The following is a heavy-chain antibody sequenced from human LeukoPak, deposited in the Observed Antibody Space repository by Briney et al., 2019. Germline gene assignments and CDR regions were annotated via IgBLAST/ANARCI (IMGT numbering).Heavy chain of an antibody. J-gene: IGHJ6*03. Sequence: TPSETLSLTCTVSGGSIRGYYWSWVRQPPGKGLEWIAYIYYSGSTNYNPSLKSRVTISLDTSKNQFSLKLSSVTAADTAMYYCAVGATHYYVDVWGKGTTVTVSS. CDR2: IYYSGST. V-gene: IGHV4-59*08. CDR1: GGSIRGYY. CDR3: AVGATHYYVDV. D-gene: IGHD3-16*01.